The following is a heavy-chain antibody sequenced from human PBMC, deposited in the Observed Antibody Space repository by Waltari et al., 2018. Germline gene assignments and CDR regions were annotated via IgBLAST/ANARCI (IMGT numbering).Heavy chain of an antibody. V-gene: IGHV4-39*01. CDR3: ARHGDIVVVPAASHFDY. Sequence: QLQLQESGPGLVKPSETLSLTCTVSGGSISSSRYYWGWIRQPPGKGLEWIGSIYYSGSTYYNPSLKSRVTISVDTSKNQFSLKLSSVTAADTAVYYCARHGDIVVVPAASHFDYWGQGTLVTVSS. D-gene: IGHD2-2*01. CDR2: IYYSGST. CDR1: GGSISSSRYY. J-gene: IGHJ4*02.